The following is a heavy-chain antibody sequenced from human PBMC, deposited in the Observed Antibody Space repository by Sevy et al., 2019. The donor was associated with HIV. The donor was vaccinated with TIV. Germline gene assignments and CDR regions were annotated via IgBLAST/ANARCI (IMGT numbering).Heavy chain of an antibody. CDR2: IYYNGHI. CDR1: GGSITSLY. D-gene: IGHD1-26*01. J-gene: IGHJ4*02. CDR3: AGENAWGRGYS. Sequence: SETLSLTCTVSGGSITSLYWNWIRQPPGKGLEWIANIYYNGHINYNPSLKSRVTLPLATSKNQLSLRLSSVTAADTARYYCAGENAWGRGYSWGQGTLVTVSS. V-gene: IGHV4-59*08.